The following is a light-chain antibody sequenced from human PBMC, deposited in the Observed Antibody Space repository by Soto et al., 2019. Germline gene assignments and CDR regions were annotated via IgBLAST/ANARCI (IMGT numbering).Light chain of an antibody. J-gene: IGLJ3*02. CDR2: AVS. V-gene: IGLV2-11*01. CDR3: WSYTSSSTSWV. CDR1: NSDIGNYNL. Sequence: QSALTQPRSVSGSPGQSVSISCTGTNSDIGNYNLVSWYQQPPGKAPKLIISAVSRRPSGVPDRFSGSKSGNTASLTISGLQADDEADYYCWSYTSSSTSWVFGGGTKLTVL.